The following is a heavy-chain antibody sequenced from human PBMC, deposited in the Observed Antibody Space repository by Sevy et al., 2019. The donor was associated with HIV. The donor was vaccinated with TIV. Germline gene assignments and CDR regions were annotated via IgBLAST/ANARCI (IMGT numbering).Heavy chain of an antibody. CDR3: ARDLDTAMVKGASSPGC. V-gene: IGHV3-30-3*01. CDR1: GFTFSSYA. D-gene: IGHD5-18*01. CDR2: ISYDRSNK. Sequence: GGSLRLSCAASGFTFSSYAMHGVRQAPGKGLEWVAVISYDRSNKYYADSVKGRFTISRDNSKNTLYLQMNSLRAEDTAVYYCARDLDTAMVKGASSPGCWGQGTLVTVSS. J-gene: IGHJ4*02.